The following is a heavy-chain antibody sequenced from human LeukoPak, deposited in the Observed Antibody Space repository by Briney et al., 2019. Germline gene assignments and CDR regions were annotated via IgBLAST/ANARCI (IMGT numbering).Heavy chain of an antibody. CDR3: ARDVRHRYCSSTSCYRGWFDP. D-gene: IGHD2-2*01. V-gene: IGHV1-69*13. CDR2: IITIFGTA. CDR1: GGTLSRYA. Sequence: GASVKVSCKASGGTLSRYAISWVRQAPGQGLEWMGGIITIFGTANYAQKFQGRVTITADESTSTAYMELSSLRSEDTAVHYCARDVRHRYCSSTSCYRGWFDPWGQGTLGTVSS. J-gene: IGHJ5*02.